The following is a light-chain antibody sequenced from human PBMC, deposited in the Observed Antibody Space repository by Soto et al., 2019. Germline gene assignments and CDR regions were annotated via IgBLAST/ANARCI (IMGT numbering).Light chain of an antibody. V-gene: IGKV3-20*01. CDR1: QSVSSSY. J-gene: IGKJ1*01. Sequence: EIVLTQSPGTLSLSPGERATLSCRASQSVSSSYLAWYQLKPGQAPRLLMYGASSRATGIPDRISGRGSGTDFTLTVSRLELEDFAVYYCHQYGSSPATFGQRTVVESK. CDR3: HQYGSSPAT. CDR2: GAS.